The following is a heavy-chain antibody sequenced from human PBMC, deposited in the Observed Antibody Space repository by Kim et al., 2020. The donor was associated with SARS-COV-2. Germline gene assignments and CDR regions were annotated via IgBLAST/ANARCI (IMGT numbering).Heavy chain of an antibody. V-gene: IGHV1-69*13. CDR1: GGTFSSYA. CDR3: ASDDDCSSTSCPLSDY. Sequence: SVKVSCKASGGTFSSYAISWVRQAPGQGLEWMGGIIPIFGTANYAQKFQGRVTITADESTSTAYMELSSLRSEDTAVYYCASDDDCSSTSCPLSDYWGQGTLVTVSS. J-gene: IGHJ4*02. CDR2: IIPIFGTA. D-gene: IGHD2-2*01.